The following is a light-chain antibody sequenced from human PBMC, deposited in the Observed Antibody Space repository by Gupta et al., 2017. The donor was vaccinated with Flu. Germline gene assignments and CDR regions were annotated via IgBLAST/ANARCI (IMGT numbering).Light chain of an antibody. CDR1: PSIGNY. J-gene: IGKJ5*01. Sequence: SLSASFSCRSTISCRASPSIGNYLAWFQQKPGPAPKFLIYCASTLQSGVPSRFSGSVSATDFTLTISNLQPEDFAIYYCQQDHSSPPTFGQGTLMEIK. CDR2: CAS. V-gene: IGKV1-16*01. CDR3: QQDHSSPPT.